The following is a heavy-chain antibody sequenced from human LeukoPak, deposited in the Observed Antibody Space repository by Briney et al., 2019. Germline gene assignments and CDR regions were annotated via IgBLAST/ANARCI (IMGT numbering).Heavy chain of an antibody. V-gene: IGHV1-69*04. Sequence: SVKVSCKASGGTFSSYAINWVRQAPGQGLEWMGRIIPILGIANYAQKFQGRVTITADKSTSTAYMELSSLRSEDTAVYYCARDGPLDYWGQGTLVTVSS. J-gene: IGHJ4*02. CDR3: ARDGPLDY. CDR1: GGTFSSYA. CDR2: IIPILGIA.